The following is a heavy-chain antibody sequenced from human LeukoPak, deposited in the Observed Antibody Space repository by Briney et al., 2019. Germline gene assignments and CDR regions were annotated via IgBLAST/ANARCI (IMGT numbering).Heavy chain of an antibody. D-gene: IGHD2-8*02. CDR2: VYHSGST. CDR1: GYSITSGYF. Sequence: MTSETLSLTCTVSGYSITSGYFWGWIRQPPGKGLEWIGNVYHSGSTYYNPSLKSLVTISVDTSKNQFSLKLSSVTAADTAVYYCARRWWQWFHFDSWGQGTLVTVSS. CDR3: ARRWWQWFHFDS. V-gene: IGHV4-38-2*02. J-gene: IGHJ4*02.